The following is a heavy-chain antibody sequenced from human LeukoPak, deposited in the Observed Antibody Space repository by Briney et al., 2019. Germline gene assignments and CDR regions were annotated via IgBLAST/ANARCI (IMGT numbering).Heavy chain of an antibody. CDR2: INHSGST. D-gene: IGHD3-3*01. Sequence: PSGTLSLTCAVYGGSFSGYYWSWIRQPPGKGLGWIGEINHSGSTNYNPSLKSRVTISVDTSKNQFSLKLSSVTAADTAVYYCARGLDDFWSGYYRYYYYYMDVWGKGTTVTVSS. J-gene: IGHJ6*03. CDR1: GGSFSGYY. CDR3: ARGLDDFWSGYYRYYYYYMDV. V-gene: IGHV4-34*01.